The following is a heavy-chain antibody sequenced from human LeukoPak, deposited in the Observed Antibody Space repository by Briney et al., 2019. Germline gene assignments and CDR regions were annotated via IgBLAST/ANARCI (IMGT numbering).Heavy chain of an antibody. D-gene: IGHD6-6*01. V-gene: IGHV3-7*01. CDR3: AKAWSIAARSVFYLVDY. CDR2: MKGDGSEI. Sequence: GGSLRLSCAASGFTFSTYWMTWVRQAPGKGLEWVANMKGDGSEIHYVDSVKGRFTISRDNAKNSLYLQMNYLRAEDTAVYYCAKAWSIAARSVFYLVDYWGQGTLVTVSS. J-gene: IGHJ4*02. CDR1: GFTFSTYW.